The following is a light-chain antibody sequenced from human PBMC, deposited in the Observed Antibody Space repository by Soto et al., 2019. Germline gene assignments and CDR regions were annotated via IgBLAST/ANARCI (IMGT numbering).Light chain of an antibody. CDR1: QSVSSK. J-gene: IGKJ5*01. Sequence: ETVMTQSPATLSVSPGERATLSCRASQSVSSKLAWYQQKPAQAPRLXXYGASTRATGIPARFSGSGSGTEFILTTSRLQSEDFAVYYCQQYNNWPPITFGQGTRLEIK. V-gene: IGKV3D-15*01. CDR2: GAS. CDR3: QQYNNWPPIT.